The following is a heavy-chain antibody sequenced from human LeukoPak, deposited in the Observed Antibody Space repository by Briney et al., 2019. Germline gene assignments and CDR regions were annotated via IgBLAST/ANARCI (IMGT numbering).Heavy chain of an antibody. D-gene: IGHD4-23*01. Sequence: ETLSLTCTVSGDSINSLDLWSWVRQAPGKGLVWVSRIASDGSSTTYADSVKGRFSISRDNAKNTLYLQMNSLRVEDTAVYYCARGRPHGNDYWGQGTLVTVSS. V-gene: IGHV3-74*01. J-gene: IGHJ4*02. CDR2: IASDGSST. CDR3: ARGRPHGNDY. CDR1: GDSINSLDL.